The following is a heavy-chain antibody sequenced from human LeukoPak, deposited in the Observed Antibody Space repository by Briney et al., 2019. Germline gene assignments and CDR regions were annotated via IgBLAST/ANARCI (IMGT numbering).Heavy chain of an antibody. CDR2: IIGSGGST. D-gene: IGHD3-3*01. CDR3: AKRGPFFNY. CDR1: GFTLSSYA. J-gene: IGHJ4*02. Sequence: PGGSLRLACAASGFTLSSYAMSWVRQAPGKGLEWVSAIIGSGGSTYYADSVKGRFTMSRDNSKNTLYLQMNSLRAEDTAVYYCAKRGPFFNYWGQGTLVTVSS. V-gene: IGHV3-23*01.